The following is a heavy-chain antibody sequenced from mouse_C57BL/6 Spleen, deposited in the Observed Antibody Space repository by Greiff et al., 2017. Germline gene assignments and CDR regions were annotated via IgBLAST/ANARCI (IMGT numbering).Heavy chain of an antibody. CDR3: ARSYDDDRVWFAY. CDR1: GYAFSSSW. Sequence: QVQLQQSGPELVKPGASVKISCKASGYAFSSSWMNWVKQRPGKGLEWIGRIYPGDGDTNYNGKFKGKATLTADKSSRTAYMQRSSLTSEDSAVYFCARSYDDDRVWFAYWGQGTLVTVSA. CDR2: IYPGDGDT. J-gene: IGHJ3*01. V-gene: IGHV1-82*01. D-gene: IGHD2-4*01.